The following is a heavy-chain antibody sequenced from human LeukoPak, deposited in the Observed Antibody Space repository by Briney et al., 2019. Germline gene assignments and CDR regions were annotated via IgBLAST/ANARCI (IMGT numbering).Heavy chain of an antibody. CDR3: AKNYSSSLRGGFDY. D-gene: IGHD6-6*01. Sequence: PGGSLRLSCAASGFTFSSYGMHWVRQAPGKGLEWVTFIRYDGNNKYYADSVKGRFTISRDNSKNTLYLQMTSLRTEDTAVYCGAKNYSSSLRGGFDYWGQGTLVTVSS. V-gene: IGHV3-30*02. CDR2: IRYDGNNK. J-gene: IGHJ4*02. CDR1: GFTFSSYG.